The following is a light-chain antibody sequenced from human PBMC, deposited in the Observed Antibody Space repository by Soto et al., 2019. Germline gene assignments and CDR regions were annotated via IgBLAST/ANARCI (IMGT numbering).Light chain of an antibody. CDR3: QQYDSWPLT. Sequence: EIVMTQSPGTLSVSTEEGATLSCRASQSVDRNLAWYQQKPGQAPRLLIYGASTRPTGIPDRFSGSGSGKEFSLTISSLQYADFAVYYCQQYDSWPLTFGGGTKVEIK. CDR1: QSVDRN. V-gene: IGKV3D-15*01. CDR2: GAS. J-gene: IGKJ4*01.